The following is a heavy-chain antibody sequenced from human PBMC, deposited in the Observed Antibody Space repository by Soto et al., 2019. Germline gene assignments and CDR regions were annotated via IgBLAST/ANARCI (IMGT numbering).Heavy chain of an antibody. D-gene: IGHD6-19*01. V-gene: IGHV3-23*01. CDR3: AKEDTSSGSLDY. CDR1: GFPFGENA. Sequence: GGSLRLSCAASGFPFGENAMSWVRQAPGKGLEWVSGISDSGATTYYADSVRGRFTISRDNSKSTLYLQMKSLRAEDSASYYCAKEDTSSGSLDYWGQGALVTVSS. J-gene: IGHJ4*02. CDR2: ISDSGATT.